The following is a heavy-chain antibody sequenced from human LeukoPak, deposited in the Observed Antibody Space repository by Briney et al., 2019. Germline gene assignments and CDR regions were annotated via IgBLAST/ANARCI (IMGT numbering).Heavy chain of an antibody. CDR1: GFTFNNYA. CDR2: ITDSGRDT. CDR3: VKGSSSSRPYYFDY. V-gene: IGHV3-23*01. Sequence: GGSLRLSCEASGFTFNNYAMSWVRQASGKGLEWVTAITDSGRDTYHADSVKGRFSISRDNPKNTLYLQMNSLRVEDTAVYYCVKGSSSSRPYYFDYWGPGTLVTASS. J-gene: IGHJ4*02. D-gene: IGHD6-6*01.